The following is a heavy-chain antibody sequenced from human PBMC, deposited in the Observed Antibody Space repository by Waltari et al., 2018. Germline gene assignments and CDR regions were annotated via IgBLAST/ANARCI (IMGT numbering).Heavy chain of an antibody. V-gene: IGHV1-8*01. CDR3: ARGVDYDFWSGYCDY. CDR1: GYTFTSYD. J-gene: IGHJ4*02. Sequence: QVQLVQSGAEVKKPGASVKVSCKASGYTFTSYDINWVRQATGQGLEWIGWMNPNSCNTGYAQKFQGRVTMTRNTSISTAYMELSSLRSEDTAVYYCARGVDYDFWSGYCDYWGQGTLVTVSS. D-gene: IGHD3-3*01. CDR2: MNPNSCNT.